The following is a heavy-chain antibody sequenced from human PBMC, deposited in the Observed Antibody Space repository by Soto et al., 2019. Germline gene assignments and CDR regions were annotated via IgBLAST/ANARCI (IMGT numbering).Heavy chain of an antibody. CDR3: AREGTVADPHYFDY. D-gene: IGHD6-19*01. CDR1: GFTFSSYW. CDR2: IKQDGSEK. Sequence: GGSLRLSCAASGFTFSSYWMSWVRQAPGKGLEWVANIKQDGSEKYYVDSVKGRFTISRDNAKNLLYLQMNSLRAEDTAVYYCAREGTVADPHYFDYWGQGTLVTVSS. V-gene: IGHV3-7*05. J-gene: IGHJ4*02.